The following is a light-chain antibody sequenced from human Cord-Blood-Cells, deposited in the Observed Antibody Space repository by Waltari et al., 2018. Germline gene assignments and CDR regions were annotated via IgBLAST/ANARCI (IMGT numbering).Light chain of an antibody. CDR3: QQSYSNPLT. J-gene: IGKJ1*01. CDR2: AAS. V-gene: IGKV1-39*01. CDR1: QSISSY. Sequence: DIQMTQSPSSLSASVGERVIITCRASQSISSYLNWYQQKPGKAPKLLIYAASSLQSGVPSRFSGSGSGTDFTLTISSLQPEDFATYYCQQSYSNPLTFGQGTKVEIK.